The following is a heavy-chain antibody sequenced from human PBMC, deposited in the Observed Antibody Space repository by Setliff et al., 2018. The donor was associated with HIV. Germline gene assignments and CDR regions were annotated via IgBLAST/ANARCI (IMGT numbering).Heavy chain of an antibody. CDR1: GYTFTIYY. CDR2: INPNSGST. CDR3: ARGGRFSAPGRDIWYYYYYMDV. D-gene: IGHD3-9*01. V-gene: IGHV1-46*01. J-gene: IGHJ6*03. Sequence: ASVKVSCKASGYTFTIYYMHWVRQAPGQGLEWIGIINPNSGSTSYAQNFQGRVTMTRDTSTSTVYMELSGLRSEDTAVYSCARGGRFSAPGRDIWYYYYYMDVWGKGTTVTVSS.